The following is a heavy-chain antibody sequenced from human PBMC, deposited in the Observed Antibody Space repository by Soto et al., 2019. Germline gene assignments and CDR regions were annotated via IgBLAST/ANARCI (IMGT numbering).Heavy chain of an antibody. CDR2: ISGSGGDT. CDR3: AKLDGGSNY. J-gene: IGHJ4*02. Sequence: PGGSLRLSCAASGFTFSSYAMTWARQAPGKGLEWVSLISGSGGDTYYADYVKGRFTISRDNSKNTLYLQMNSLRAEDMAVFYCAKLDGGSNYWGQGTLVTVSS. CDR1: GFTFSSYA. V-gene: IGHV3-23*01. D-gene: IGHD2-15*01.